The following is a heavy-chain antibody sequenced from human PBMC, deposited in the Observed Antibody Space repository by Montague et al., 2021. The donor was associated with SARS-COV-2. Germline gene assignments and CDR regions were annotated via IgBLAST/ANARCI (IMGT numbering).Heavy chain of an antibody. CDR2: IYYSGST. CDR1: GGSISSGGYY. V-gene: IGHV4-31*03. CDR3: ARSGSPTCSSSPFDY. Sequence: TLSLTCIVSGGSISSGGYYWSWIRQHPGKVLEWIGYIYYSGSTYYNPSLKSRLSISLDTSKNHFSLRLSSVTAADTAVYYCARSGSPTCSSSPFDYWGQGTLVTVSS. J-gene: IGHJ4*02. D-gene: IGHD6-13*01.